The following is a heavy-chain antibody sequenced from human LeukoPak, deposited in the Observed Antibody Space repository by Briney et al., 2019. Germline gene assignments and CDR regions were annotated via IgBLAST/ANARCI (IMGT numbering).Heavy chain of an antibody. J-gene: IGHJ4*02. V-gene: IGHV3-23*01. Sequence: PGGSLRLSCAASGFTFSSYAMSWVRQAPGKGLEWVSAISGSGGSTYYADSVKGRFTISRDNSKNTLYLQMNSLRAEDTAVYYCAKDLSGDGYNWPYFDYWGQGTLVTVSS. D-gene: IGHD5-24*01. CDR3: AKDLSGDGYNWPYFDY. CDR1: GFTFSSYA. CDR2: ISGSGGST.